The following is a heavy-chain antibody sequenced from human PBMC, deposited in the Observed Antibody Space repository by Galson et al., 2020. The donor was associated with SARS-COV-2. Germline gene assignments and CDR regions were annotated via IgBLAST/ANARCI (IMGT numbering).Heavy chain of an antibody. CDR3: ARDGYCSSTSCYTDNHGLDP. J-gene: IGHJ5*02. V-gene: IGHV1-46*03. Sequence: ASVKVSCKASGYTFTSYYMHWVRQDPGQGLEWMGIINPSGGSTSYAQKFQGRVTMTRDTSTSTVYMELSSLRSEDTAVYYCARDGYCSSTSCYTDNHGLDPWGQGTLVTVSS. CDR2: INPSGGST. CDR1: GYTFTSYY. D-gene: IGHD2-2*02.